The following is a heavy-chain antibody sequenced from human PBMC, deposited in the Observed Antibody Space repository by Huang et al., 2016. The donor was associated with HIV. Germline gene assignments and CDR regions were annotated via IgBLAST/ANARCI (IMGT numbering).Heavy chain of an antibody. V-gene: IGHV3-21*01. CDR3: AGDRGEQLSPFDS. J-gene: IGHJ4*02. D-gene: IGHD6-13*01. CDR1: GFSLDSYN. Sequence: EVQLVESGGGLVKPGGSLRLSCAASGFSLDSYNMYWVRQTAREGPQGVPSSWPRSRFIDYADSVKGRFINSRDNAKDSLYQQMNNLRGEDTAVYYWAGDRGEQLSPFDSWGQGTLVTVSS. CDR2: SWPRSRFI.